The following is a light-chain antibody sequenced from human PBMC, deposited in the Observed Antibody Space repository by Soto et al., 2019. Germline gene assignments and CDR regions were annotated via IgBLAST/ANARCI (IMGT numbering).Light chain of an antibody. V-gene: IGKV3-20*01. CDR1: QSVSSSY. J-gene: IGKJ2*01. CDR3: QLYGASPPGYT. CDR2: VAS. Sequence: EIVLTQSPGTLSLSPGERATLSCRASQSVSSSYLAWYQQKFGQAPRLLIHVASNRASGIPDRFSASGSGTDFTLTISRLEPEDLAVYFCQLYGASPPGYTFGQGTKLQIK.